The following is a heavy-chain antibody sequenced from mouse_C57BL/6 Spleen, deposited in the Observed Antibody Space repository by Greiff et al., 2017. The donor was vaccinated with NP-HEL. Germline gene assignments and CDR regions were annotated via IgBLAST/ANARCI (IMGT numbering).Heavy chain of an antibody. CDR2: IYPGDGDT. J-gene: IGHJ2*01. Sequence: VQLQESGPELVKPGASVKISCKASGYAFSSSWMNWVKQRPGKGLEWIGRIYPGDGDTNYNGKFKGKATLTADKSSSTAYMQLSSLTSEDSAVYFCANYYGSSPYYFDYWGQGTTLTVSS. V-gene: IGHV1-82*01. CDR3: ANYYGSSPYYFDY. D-gene: IGHD1-1*01. CDR1: GYAFSSSW.